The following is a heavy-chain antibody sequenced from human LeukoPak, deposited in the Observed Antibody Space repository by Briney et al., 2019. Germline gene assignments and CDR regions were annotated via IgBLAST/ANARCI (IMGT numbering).Heavy chain of an antibody. J-gene: IGHJ4*02. CDR3: ARGDILPGYSFPYFDY. D-gene: IGHD3-9*01. CDR1: GFTFSSYS. V-gene: IGHV3-21*01. CDR2: ISGSSTYI. Sequence: PGGSLRLSCAASGFTFSSYSMNWVRQAPGKGLEWVSSISGSSTYIYYADSVKGRFTISRDNAKNSLYLQMNSLRAEDTAVYYCARGDILPGYSFPYFDYWGQGTLVTVSS.